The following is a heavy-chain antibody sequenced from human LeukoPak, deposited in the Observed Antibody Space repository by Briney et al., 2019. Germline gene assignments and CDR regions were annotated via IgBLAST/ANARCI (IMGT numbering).Heavy chain of an antibody. CDR2: ISAYNGNT. J-gene: IGHJ4*02. D-gene: IGHD3-22*01. Sequence: ASVKVSCKASGYTFTSYGISWVRQAPGQGLEWMGWISAYNGNTNYAQKLQGRVTMTTDTSTSTAYMELRSLRSDDTAVYYCARVPNIIYYDSSGYPDYWGQGTLVTVSS. V-gene: IGHV1-18*01. CDR3: ARVPNIIYYDSSGYPDY. CDR1: GYTFTSYG.